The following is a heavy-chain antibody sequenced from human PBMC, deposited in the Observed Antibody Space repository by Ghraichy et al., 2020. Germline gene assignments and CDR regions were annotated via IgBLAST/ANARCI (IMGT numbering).Heavy chain of an antibody. CDR1: GFTFSSYA. V-gene: IGHV3-23*01. J-gene: IGHJ6*02. CDR3: SKRHYYGSGSIDV. D-gene: IGHD3-10*01. CDR2: ISGSGDIT. Sequence: GGSLRLSCVASGFTFSSYAMTWVRQAPGKGLEWFSAISGSGDITYYADSVKGRFTISRDNSKNKLYVQMNSLRGEDTAEYYCSKRHYYGSGSIDVWGQGTTVTVSS.